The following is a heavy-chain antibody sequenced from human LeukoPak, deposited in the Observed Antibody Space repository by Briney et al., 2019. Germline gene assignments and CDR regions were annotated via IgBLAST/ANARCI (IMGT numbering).Heavy chain of an antibody. V-gene: IGHV5-51*01. D-gene: IGHD6-19*01. CDR2: ISPGGSDT. CDR1: GYNFNIYW. Sequence: GESLKISCEASGYNFNIYWSGWVRQIPGKGLGWMGIISPGGSDTRYSPSFEGQVTISADRSINTVYLQWSSLKASDTAIYYRARQQAVPGPGIDYWGQGTVVIVSS. J-gene: IGHJ4*02. CDR3: ARQQAVPGPGIDY.